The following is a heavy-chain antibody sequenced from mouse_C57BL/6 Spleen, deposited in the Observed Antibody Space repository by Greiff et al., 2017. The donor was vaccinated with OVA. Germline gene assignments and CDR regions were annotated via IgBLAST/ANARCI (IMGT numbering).Heavy chain of an antibody. J-gene: IGHJ4*01. CDR2: IYPGDGDT. CDR1: GYAFSSSW. Sequence: QVQLKESGPELVKPGASVKISCKASGYAFSSSWMNWVKQRPGKGLEWIGRIYPGDGDTNYNGKFKGKATLTADKSSSTAYMQLSSLTSEDSAVYFCARDDGGAMDYWGQGTSVTVSS. CDR3: ARDDGGAMDY. V-gene: IGHV1-82*01. D-gene: IGHD2-3*01.